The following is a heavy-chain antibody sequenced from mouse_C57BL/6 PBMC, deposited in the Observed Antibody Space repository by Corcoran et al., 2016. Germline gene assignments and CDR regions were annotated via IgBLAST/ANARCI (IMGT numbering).Heavy chain of an antibody. CDR2: IYPRSGNT. CDR3: ARSKSGYFDV. CDR1: GYTFTSYG. J-gene: IGHJ1*03. Sequence: QVQLQQSGAELARPGASVKLSCKASGYTFTSYGISWVKQRPGQGLEWIGEIYPRSGNTYYNEKFKGKATLTADKSSSTAYMELRSLTSEDSAVYFCARSKSGYFDVWGTGTTVTVSS. V-gene: IGHV1-81*01.